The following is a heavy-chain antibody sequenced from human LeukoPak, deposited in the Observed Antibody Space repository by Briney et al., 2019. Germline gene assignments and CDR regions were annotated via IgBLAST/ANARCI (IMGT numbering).Heavy chain of an antibody. Sequence: GGSLSLSCASSGFTVATNYMRWVRQAPGKGLEGVSVLYSGGITYYPDSVKGRFTISRDNSKDTLYLQMNSLRAEGTAVYYCARIASGSYADCWGQGTLVSVPS. D-gene: IGHD1-26*01. CDR2: LYSGGIT. CDR3: ARIASGSYADC. CDR1: GFTVATNY. V-gene: IGHV3-66*01. J-gene: IGHJ4*02.